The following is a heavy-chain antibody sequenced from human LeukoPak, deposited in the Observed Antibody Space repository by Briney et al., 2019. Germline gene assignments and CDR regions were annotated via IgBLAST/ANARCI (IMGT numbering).Heavy chain of an antibody. Sequence: GGSLRLSCAASGFTFSSYGMHWVRQAPGKGLEWVAVIWYDGSNKYYADSVKGRFTISRDNSKNTLYLQMNSLRAEDTAVYYCARSGPGNYGDYHGVVDFDYWGQGTLVTVSS. J-gene: IGHJ4*02. D-gene: IGHD4-17*01. V-gene: IGHV3-33*01. CDR2: IWYDGSNK. CDR1: GFTFSSYG. CDR3: ARSGPGNYGDYHGVVDFDY.